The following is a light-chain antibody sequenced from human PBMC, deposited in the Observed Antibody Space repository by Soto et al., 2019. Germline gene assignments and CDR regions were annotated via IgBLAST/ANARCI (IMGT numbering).Light chain of an antibody. CDR3: CSYAGSSTVV. Sequence: QSALTQPASVSGSPGQSITISCTGTSSDVGSYNLVSWYQQHPGKAPKLMIYEGSTRPSGVSNRFSGFKSGNTASLTNSGLLAEDEADYYCCSYAGSSTVVFGEGTKVTVL. CDR1: SSDVGSYNL. J-gene: IGLJ2*01. V-gene: IGLV2-23*01. CDR2: EGS.